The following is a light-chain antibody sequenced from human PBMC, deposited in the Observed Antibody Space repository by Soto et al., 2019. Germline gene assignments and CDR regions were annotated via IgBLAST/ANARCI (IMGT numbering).Light chain of an antibody. CDR3: TSYTSSRTWV. Sequence: QSALTQPPSVSGSPGQSVTISCTGTSSDVGSYNRVSWYQQPPGTAPKLMIYEVTNRPSGVPNHFSASKSGNTASLTISGLQAEDEADYYCTSYTSSRTWVFGGGTQLTVL. CDR2: EVT. V-gene: IGLV2-18*02. J-gene: IGLJ3*02. CDR1: SSDVGSYNR.